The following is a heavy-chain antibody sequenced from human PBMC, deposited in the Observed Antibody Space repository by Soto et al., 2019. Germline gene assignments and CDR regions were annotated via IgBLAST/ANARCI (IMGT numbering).Heavy chain of an antibody. Sequence: SETLSLTCTVSGDSMSSSLYFWGWIRQPPGKGLEWIGNIYNSGQTYYNPSLKSRVSISVDTSKNQFYLQLSSVTAADTAVYYCARNVAAARPLSFFDSWGQGSLVTVSS. CDR1: GDSMSSSLYF. CDR3: ARNVAAARPLSFFDS. CDR2: IYNSGQT. V-gene: IGHV4-39*01. J-gene: IGHJ4*02. D-gene: IGHD6-6*01.